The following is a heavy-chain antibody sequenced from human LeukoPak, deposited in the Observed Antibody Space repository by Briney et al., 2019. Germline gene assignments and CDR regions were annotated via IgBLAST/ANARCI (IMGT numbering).Heavy chain of an antibody. CDR1: GYTFTGYY. D-gene: IGHD3-22*01. Sequence: ASVKVSCKASGYTFTGYYMHWVRQAPGQGLEWMGWINPNSGGTNYAQKFQGWVTMTRDTSISTAYMELSRLRSDDTAVYYCARGGMIVVANDAFDIWGQGTMVTVSS. J-gene: IGHJ3*02. CDR2: INPNSGGT. V-gene: IGHV1-2*04. CDR3: ARGGMIVVANDAFDI.